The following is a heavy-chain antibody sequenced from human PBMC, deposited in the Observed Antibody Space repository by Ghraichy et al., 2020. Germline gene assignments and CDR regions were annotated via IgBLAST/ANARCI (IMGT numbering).Heavy chain of an antibody. CDR3: ARGGPYGQWLVQLI. CDR1: GGSFSGYY. J-gene: IGHJ3*02. D-gene: IGHD6-19*01. Sequence: SQTLSLTCAVYGGSFSGYYWSWIRQPPGKGLEWIGYIYYSGNTNYNPSLKSRVTISVDTSKNQFSLNLSSVTAADTAVYYCARGGPYGQWLVQLIWGQGTMVTVSS. V-gene: IGHV4-59*01. CDR2: IYYSGNT.